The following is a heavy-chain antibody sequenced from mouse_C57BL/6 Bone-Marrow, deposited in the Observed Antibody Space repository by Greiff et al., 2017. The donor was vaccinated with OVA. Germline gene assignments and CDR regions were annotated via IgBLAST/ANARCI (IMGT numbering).Heavy chain of an antibody. J-gene: IGHJ3*01. V-gene: IGHV5-16*01. CDR1: GFTFSDYY. CDR3: ARGSYDYGFAY. D-gene: IGHD2-4*01. CDR2: INYDGSST. Sequence: DVQLVESEGGLVQPGRSMKLSCTASGFTFSDYYMAWVRQVPEKGLEWVANINYDGSSTYYLDSLKSRFIISRDNAKNILYLQMSSLKSEDTATYYCARGSYDYGFAYWGQGTLVTVSA.